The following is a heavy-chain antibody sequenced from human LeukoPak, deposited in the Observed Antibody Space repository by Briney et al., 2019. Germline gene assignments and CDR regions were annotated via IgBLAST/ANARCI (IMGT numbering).Heavy chain of an antibody. V-gene: IGHV3-7*01. D-gene: IGHD2-2*01. CDR3: ARDPPNIVVEPAATTYNWIDP. J-gene: IGHJ5*02. CDR2: IKHDGGDK. Sequence: GGSLRLSCAASGFTFSSYWMSWVRQAPGQGLQWVANIKHDGGDKYYVDSVKGRFTISRDNAKNSLYLQMNSLRVEDTAVYYCARDPPNIVVEPAATTYNWIDPWGQGTLVTVSS. CDR1: GFTFSSYW.